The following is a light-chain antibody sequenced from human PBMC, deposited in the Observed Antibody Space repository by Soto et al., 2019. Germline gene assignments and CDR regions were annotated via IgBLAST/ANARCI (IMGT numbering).Light chain of an antibody. J-gene: IGLJ1*01. CDR3: SSYTSSSLPYV. CDR2: DVS. CDR1: SSDVGGYNY. V-gene: IGLV2-14*01. Sequence: QAVVTQPASVSGSPGQSITISCTGTSSDVGGYNYVSWYQQHPGKAPKLMIYDVSNRPSGVSNRFSGSKSGNTASLTISGLQAEDEADYYCSSYTSSSLPYVFGTGTKVTVL.